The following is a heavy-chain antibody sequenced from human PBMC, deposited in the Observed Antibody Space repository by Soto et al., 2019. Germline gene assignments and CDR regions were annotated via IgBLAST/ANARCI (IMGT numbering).Heavy chain of an antibody. CDR3: ARGEYSSAFDY. D-gene: IGHD6-19*01. J-gene: IGHJ4*02. Sequence: GGSLRLSCAASGFTFTAYSMNWVRQAPGKGLEWASTITSGRTYIYYADSVKGRVTISRDNAKKLLYLQLTTLRAEDTAVYYCARGEYSSAFDYWGQGALVTVSS. CDR1: GFTFTAYS. CDR2: ITSGRTYI. V-gene: IGHV3-21*01.